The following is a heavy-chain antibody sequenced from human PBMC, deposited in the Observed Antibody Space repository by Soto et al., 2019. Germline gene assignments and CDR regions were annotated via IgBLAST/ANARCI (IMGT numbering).Heavy chain of an antibody. D-gene: IGHD5-18*01. Sequence: QVQLQESGPGLVKPSETLSLTCTVSGGSISSYYWSWIRQPPGKGLEWIGYIYYSGSTKYNPSLKSRVTISVDTSKNQFSLRLSSVTAADTAVYYCARGLGYSYDQIWFDPWGQGTLVTVPS. V-gene: IGHV4-59*01. CDR1: GGSISSYY. CDR2: IYYSGST. J-gene: IGHJ5*02. CDR3: ARGLGYSYDQIWFDP.